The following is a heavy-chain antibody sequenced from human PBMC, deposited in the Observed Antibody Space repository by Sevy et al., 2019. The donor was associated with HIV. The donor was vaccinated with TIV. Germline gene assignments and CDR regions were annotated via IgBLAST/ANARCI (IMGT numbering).Heavy chain of an antibody. CDR2: IGTAGDT. CDR1: GFTFSSYD. D-gene: IGHD2-2*02. J-gene: IGHJ6*02. Sequence: GGSLRLSCAASGFTFSSYDMHWVRQATGKGLEWVSAIGTAGDTYYPGSVKGRFTISRENAENCLYLQMNSLRAGDTAVYDGARVPRGYCSSTSCYNDHYYYGMDVWGQGTTVTVSS. CDR3: ARVPRGYCSSTSCYNDHYYYGMDV. V-gene: IGHV3-13*01.